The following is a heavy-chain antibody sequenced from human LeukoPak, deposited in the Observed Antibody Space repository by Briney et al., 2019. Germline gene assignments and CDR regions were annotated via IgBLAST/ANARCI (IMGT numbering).Heavy chain of an antibody. J-gene: IGHJ4*02. D-gene: IGHD4-17*01. CDR3: ARSLYGDYLTYFDY. Sequence: PGGSVRLSCAASGFTFSSYSMNWVRQAPGEGLGWVSSIISSSSYIYYADSVKGRFTISRDNAKNSLYRQMNSLRSEDTAVYYCARSLYGDYLTYFDYWGQGTLVTVSS. CDR2: IISSSSYI. CDR1: GFTFSSYS. V-gene: IGHV3-21*01.